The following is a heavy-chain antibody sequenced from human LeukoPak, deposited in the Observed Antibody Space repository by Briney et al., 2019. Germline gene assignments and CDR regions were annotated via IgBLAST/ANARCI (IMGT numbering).Heavy chain of an antibody. CDR2: MSSSSSYI. J-gene: IGHJ6*03. CDR1: GFTFSTYT. D-gene: IGHD3-16*01. Sequence: GGSLRLSCVASGFTFSTYTVTWVRQAPGKGLEWVASMSSSSSYINYADSVKGRFTISRDNAKNSLYLQMNSLRAEDTAVYYCARDGSADEPDYYDYYMDVWGKGTTVTVSS. CDR3: ARDGSADEPDYYDYYMDV. V-gene: IGHV3-21*01.